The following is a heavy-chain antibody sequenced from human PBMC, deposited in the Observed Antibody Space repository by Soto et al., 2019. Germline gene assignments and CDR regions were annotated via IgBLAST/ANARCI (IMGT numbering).Heavy chain of an antibody. CDR3: ARGPAILNP. Sequence: SQTLSLTCAISGDSVSSNNAAWNWIRLSPSRGLEWLGRTYYRSKWYSVSAVSVKSRATIKPDTSKNQFSLQLNSVTPEDSGVYYCARGPAILNPWGQGIQVTLSS. CDR1: GDSVSSNNAA. V-gene: IGHV6-1*01. CDR2: TYYRSKWYS. J-gene: IGHJ5*02.